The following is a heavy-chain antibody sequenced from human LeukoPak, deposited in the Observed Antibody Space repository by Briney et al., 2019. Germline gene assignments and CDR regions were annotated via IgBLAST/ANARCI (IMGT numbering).Heavy chain of an antibody. D-gene: IGHD3-10*01. CDR2: ISSSGSTI. J-gene: IGHJ6*02. Sequence: SGGSLRLSCAASGFTFNSYEMNWVRQAPGKGLEWVSYISSSGSTIYYADSVKSRFTISRDNAKNSLYLQMNSLRAEDTAVYYCARDEVAMVRGVIGVGGMDVWGQGTTVTVSS. CDR3: ARDEVAMVRGVIGVGGMDV. CDR1: GFTFNSYE. V-gene: IGHV3-48*03.